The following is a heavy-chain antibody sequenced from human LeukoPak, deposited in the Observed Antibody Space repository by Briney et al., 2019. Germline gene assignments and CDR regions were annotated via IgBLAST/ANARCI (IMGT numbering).Heavy chain of an antibody. CDR3: ARSKSGYSYGCDY. Sequence: SQTLSLTCTVSGGSISSGGYYWSWIRQPPGKGLEWIGYIYHSGSTYYNPSLKSRVTISVDRSKNQFSLKLSSVTAADTAVYYCARSKSGYSYGCDYWGQGTLVTVSS. CDR1: GGSISSGGYY. D-gene: IGHD5-18*01. CDR2: IYHSGST. J-gene: IGHJ4*02. V-gene: IGHV4-30-2*01.